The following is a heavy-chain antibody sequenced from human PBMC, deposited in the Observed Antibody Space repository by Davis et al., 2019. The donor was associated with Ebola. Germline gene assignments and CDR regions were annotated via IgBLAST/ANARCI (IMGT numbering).Heavy chain of an antibody. CDR3: ARAQFPTTSDH. Sequence: AASVKVSCKASGYTFTNFGITWVRQAPGLGLEWMGWFNPHNGNTNYAQNVQGRVTMTTDTSTSTAYMEVGSLRSDDTAVYYCARAQFPTTSDHWGQGTLVTVSS. CDR2: FNPHNGNT. D-gene: IGHD1-1*01. CDR1: GYTFTNFG. J-gene: IGHJ4*02. V-gene: IGHV1-18*04.